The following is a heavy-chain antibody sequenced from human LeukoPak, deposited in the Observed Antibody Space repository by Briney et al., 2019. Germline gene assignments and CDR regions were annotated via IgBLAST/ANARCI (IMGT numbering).Heavy chain of an antibody. V-gene: IGHV3-7*01. CDR1: GGSISSYY. CDR2: IKQDGSER. D-gene: IGHD1-20*01. Sequence: ETLSLTCTVSGGSISSYYWSWVRQPAGKGLEWVANIKQDGSERYYVDSVKGRFTISRDNAKNSLYLQMNSLRAEDTAVYYCASGNWNDRAFDIWGQGTMVTVSS. J-gene: IGHJ3*02. CDR3: ASGNWNDRAFDI.